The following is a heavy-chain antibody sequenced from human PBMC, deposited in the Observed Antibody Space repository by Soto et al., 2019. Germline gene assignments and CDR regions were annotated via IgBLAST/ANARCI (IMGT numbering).Heavy chain of an antibody. CDR2: ISGSGGST. Sequence: GGSLRLSCAASGFTFSSYAMSWVRQAPGKGLEWVSAISGSGGSTYYADSVKGRFTISRDNSKNTLYLQMNSRRAEDTAVYYCATENTGTKAFDIWGQGTMVTVSS. J-gene: IGHJ3*02. D-gene: IGHD1-7*01. CDR1: GFTFSSYA. V-gene: IGHV3-23*01. CDR3: ATENTGTKAFDI.